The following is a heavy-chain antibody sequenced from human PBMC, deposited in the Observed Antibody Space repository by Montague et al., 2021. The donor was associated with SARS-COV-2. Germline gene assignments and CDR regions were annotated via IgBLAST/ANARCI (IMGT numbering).Heavy chain of an antibody. D-gene: IGHD3-10*01. Sequence: SETLSLTCSVSGASMRSYYWTWVRQSPEKGLQWLGYTYYSGSTSYDPSLKSRLTMTVDTSKNQFTLRLMSVTAADSAVYYCARVEGVSGGITYFDYWGQGLPVTVSS. J-gene: IGHJ4*02. CDR2: TYYSGST. V-gene: IGHV4-59*13. CDR3: ARVEGVSGGITYFDY. CDR1: GASMRSYY.